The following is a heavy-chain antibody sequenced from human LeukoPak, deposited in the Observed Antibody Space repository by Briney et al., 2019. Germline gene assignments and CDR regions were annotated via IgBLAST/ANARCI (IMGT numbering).Heavy chain of an antibody. V-gene: IGHV4-39*01. CDR2: FYYSGST. CDR1: GGSISTSTYY. D-gene: IGHD3-3*01. J-gene: IGHJ5*02. CDR3: ASTLRFLEWSPFDP. Sequence: NPSETLSLTCTLSGGSISTSTYYWGWIRQPPGQGLEWIGSFYYSGSTYYNPSLKSRVTVSADTSKNQFSLKLSSVPAADTAVYYCASTLRFLEWSPFDPWGQGTLATVSS.